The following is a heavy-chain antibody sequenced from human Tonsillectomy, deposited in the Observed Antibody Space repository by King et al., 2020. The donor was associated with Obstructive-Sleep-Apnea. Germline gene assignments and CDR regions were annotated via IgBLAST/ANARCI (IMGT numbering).Heavy chain of an antibody. CDR1: GFTFSSYA. CDR2: MSYDGSFE. D-gene: IGHD2-2*01. J-gene: IGHJ4*02. CDR3: AKGHDGSFYRAFDY. Sequence: VQLVESGGGVVQPGRSLRLSCVASGFTFSSYAMNWVRQAPGKGLEWVAFMSYDGSFECSADSVKGRFTISRDNSEKTLYLQLNSLGDEDTAFYYCAKGHDGSFYRAFDYWGQGTLVTVSS. V-gene: IGHV3-30*04.